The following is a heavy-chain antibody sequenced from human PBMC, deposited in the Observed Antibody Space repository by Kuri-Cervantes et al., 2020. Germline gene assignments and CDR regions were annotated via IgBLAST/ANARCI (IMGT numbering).Heavy chain of an antibody. V-gene: IGHV3-48*02. CDR3: ARDPDKLLWFGVLLYPTYYYYGMDV. Sequence: GGSLRLSCAASGFTFSSYAMSWVRQAPGKGLEWVSYISSSSSTIYYADSVKGRFTISRDNAKNSLYLQMNSLRDEDTAVYYCARDPDKLLWFGVLLYPTYYYYGMDVWGQGTTVTVSS. D-gene: IGHD3-10*01. J-gene: IGHJ6*02. CDR1: GFTFSSYA. CDR2: ISSSSSTI.